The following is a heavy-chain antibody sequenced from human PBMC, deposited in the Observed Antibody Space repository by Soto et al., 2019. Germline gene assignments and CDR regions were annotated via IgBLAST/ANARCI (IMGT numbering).Heavy chain of an antibody. V-gene: IGHV3-23*01. CDR1: GFTFSSYA. J-gene: IGHJ4*02. CDR3: AKGAVAGTGKFDY. Sequence: GGSLRLSCAASGFTFSSYAMSWVRQAAWKGLEWFSAISGSGGSTYYADSVKGRFTISRDNSKNTLYLQMNSLRAEDTAVYYCAKGAVAGTGKFDYWGQGTRVTVSS. D-gene: IGHD6-19*01. CDR2: ISGSGGST.